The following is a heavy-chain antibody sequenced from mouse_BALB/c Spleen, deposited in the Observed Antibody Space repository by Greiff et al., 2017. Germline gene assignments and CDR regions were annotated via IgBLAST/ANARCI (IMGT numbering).Heavy chain of an antibody. J-gene: IGHJ4*01. Sequence: EVKLMESGGGLVQPGGSLRLSCATSGFTFTDYYMSWVRQPPGTALEWLGFIRNKANGYTTEYSASVKGRFTISRDNSQSILYLQMNTLRAEDSATYYGARDGRLLYYYAMDYWGQGTSVTVSS. V-gene: IGHV7-3*02. CDR1: GFTFTDYY. D-gene: IGHD1-1*01. CDR2: IRNKANGYTT. CDR3: ARDGRLLYYYAMDY.